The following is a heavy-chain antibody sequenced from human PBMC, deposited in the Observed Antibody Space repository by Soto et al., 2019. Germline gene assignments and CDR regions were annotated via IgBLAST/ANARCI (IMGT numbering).Heavy chain of an antibody. CDR3: ARDFGWRVRVGDY. D-gene: IGHD3-10*01. Sequence: QVQLVQSGAEVKKPGASVKVSCKASGYTFTSYAMHWVRQAPGQRLEWMGWINAGNGNTKYSQKFQGRVTITRDTSASTAYMELSSLRSEDTAVYYCARDFGWRVRVGDYWGQGTLVTVSS. CDR2: INAGNGNT. V-gene: IGHV1-3*01. CDR1: GYTFTSYA. J-gene: IGHJ4*02.